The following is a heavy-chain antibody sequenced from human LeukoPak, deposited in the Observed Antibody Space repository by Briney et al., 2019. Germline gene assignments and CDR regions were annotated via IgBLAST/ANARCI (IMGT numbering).Heavy chain of an antibody. CDR3: ARSSPPLFVLPDP. V-gene: IGHV1-2*06. CDR2: INPNSGGT. CDR1: GYTFTSYG. Sequence: ASVKVSCKASGYTFTSYGISWVRQAPGQGLEWMGRINPNSGGTNYAQKFQGRVTMTRDTSISTAYMELSRLRSDDTAVYYCARSSPPLFVLPDPWGQGTLVTVSS. J-gene: IGHJ5*02. D-gene: IGHD3-10*02.